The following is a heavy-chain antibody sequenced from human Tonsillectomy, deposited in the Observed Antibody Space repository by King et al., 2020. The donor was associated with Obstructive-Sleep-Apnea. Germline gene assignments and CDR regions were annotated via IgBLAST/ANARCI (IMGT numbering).Heavy chain of an antibody. Sequence: LQLQESGPGLVKPSETLSLTCTVSGGSIISSRFYWGWIRQPPGKGLEWIGINYYSWSTCYNPALQSRVTISIDTSKNQFSLSLSSVTAADTALYYCARDARSSSWCIDPWGQGTLVTVSS. CDR2: NYYSWST. J-gene: IGHJ5*02. D-gene: IGHD6-13*01. V-gene: IGHV4-39*07. CDR1: GGSIISSRFY. CDR3: ARDARSSSWCIDP.